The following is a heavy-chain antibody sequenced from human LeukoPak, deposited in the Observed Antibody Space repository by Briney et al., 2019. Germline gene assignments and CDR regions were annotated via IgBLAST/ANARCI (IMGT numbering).Heavy chain of an antibody. CDR2: ISSSGSTI. D-gene: IGHD2-21*02. CDR3: ARDLIMGVVTARLPRAFDI. V-gene: IGHV3-48*03. Sequence: GGSLRLSCAASGFTFSSYEMNWVRQAPGKGLEWVSYISSSGSTIHYADSVKGRFTISRDNAKNSLYLQMNSLRAEDTAVYYCARDLIMGVVTARLPRAFDIWGQGTMVTVSS. CDR1: GFTFSSYE. J-gene: IGHJ3*02.